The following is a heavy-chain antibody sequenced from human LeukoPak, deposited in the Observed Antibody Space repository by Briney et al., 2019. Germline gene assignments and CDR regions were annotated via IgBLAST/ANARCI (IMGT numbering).Heavy chain of an antibody. CDR1: GGSVSSGTYY. V-gene: IGHV4-61*01. Sequence: SETLSLTCTVSGGSVSSGTYYWSWIRQPPGKGLEWIGYIYYSGSTNYNPSLKSRVTISVDTSKNQFSLKLSSVTAADTAAYYCARDRVRGNSTPFFDYWGQGTLVTVSS. D-gene: IGHD1-26*01. J-gene: IGHJ4*02. CDR2: IYYSGST. CDR3: ARDRVRGNSTPFFDY.